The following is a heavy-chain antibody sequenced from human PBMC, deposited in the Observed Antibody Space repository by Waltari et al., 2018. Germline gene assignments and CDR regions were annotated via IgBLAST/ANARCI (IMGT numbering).Heavy chain of an antibody. V-gene: IGHV4-38-2*02. D-gene: IGHD3-16*01. CDR1: TFSLRRGFY. J-gene: IGHJ4*02. CDR2: IYQSGST. Sequence: QVQLHESGPGLVKPSGPLSVMFAGSTFSLRRGFYWGWIRQPPGKGVEWIGSIYQSGSTYYNPSFKRRVTIAMDASRNRFSLRLTSVTAADTAVYYCMREVKRGVAITSDFWGQGTLVTVSS. CDR3: MREVKRGVAITSDF.